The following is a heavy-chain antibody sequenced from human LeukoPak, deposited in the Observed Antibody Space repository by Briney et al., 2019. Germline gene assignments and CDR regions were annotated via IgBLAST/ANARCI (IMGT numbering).Heavy chain of an antibody. CDR2: IKQDGSEK. CDR3: AAMVRGVRPPATDC. V-gene: IGHV3-7*01. Sequence: GGSLRLSCAASGFTFSTCAMTWVRQAPGKGLEWVANIKQDGSEKYYVDSVKGRFTISRDNAKNSLYLQMNSLRAEGTAVYYCAAMVRGVRPPATDCWGQGTLVTVSS. CDR1: GFTFSTCA. J-gene: IGHJ4*02. D-gene: IGHD3-10*01.